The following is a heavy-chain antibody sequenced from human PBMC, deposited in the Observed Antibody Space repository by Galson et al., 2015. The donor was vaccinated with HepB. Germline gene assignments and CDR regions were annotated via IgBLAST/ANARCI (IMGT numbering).Heavy chain of an antibody. Sequence: SVKVSCKASGYDFTSYIFNWIRQAPGQGLEWMGWISTYNAKTDYGQKFQDRVTLTTDTATSTAYMELRNLSSDDTAVYYCARERASGVQGPYYFDFWGQGTLVTVS. CDR3: ARERASGVQGPYYFDF. CDR1: GYDFTSYI. D-gene: IGHD2-21*01. CDR2: ISTYNAKT. J-gene: IGHJ4*02. V-gene: IGHV1-18*04.